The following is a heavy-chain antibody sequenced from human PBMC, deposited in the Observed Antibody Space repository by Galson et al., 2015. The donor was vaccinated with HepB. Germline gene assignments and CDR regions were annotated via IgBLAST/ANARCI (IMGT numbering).Heavy chain of an antibody. CDR3: ARDFPIPLLALYSSSWEEARNDAFDI. D-gene: IGHD6-13*01. V-gene: IGHV1-18*04. J-gene: IGHJ3*02. CDR2: ISTYNGNT. CDR1: GYTFTSYG. Sequence: QSGAEVKKPGASVKVSCKASGYTFTSYGISWVRQAPGQGLEWMGWISTYNGNTNYAQKLQGRVTMTTDTSTSTAYMELRSLRSDDTAVYYCARDFPIPLLALYSSSWEEARNDAFDIWGQGTMVTVSS.